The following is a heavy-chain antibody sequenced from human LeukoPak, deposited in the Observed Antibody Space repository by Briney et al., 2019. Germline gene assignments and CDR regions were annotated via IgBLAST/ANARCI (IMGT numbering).Heavy chain of an antibody. J-gene: IGHJ4*02. CDR3: AGRSFES. CDR1: GFTFNVYW. Sequence: GSLRLSCEASGFTFNVYWMHWVRQAPEKGLEWVANINQDGSEIYHADSVKGRFTISRDNAKRSLYLQMNGLRAEDTGIYYCAGRSFESWGQGTLVTVSS. CDR2: INQDGSEI. V-gene: IGHV3-7*01. D-gene: IGHD1-26*01.